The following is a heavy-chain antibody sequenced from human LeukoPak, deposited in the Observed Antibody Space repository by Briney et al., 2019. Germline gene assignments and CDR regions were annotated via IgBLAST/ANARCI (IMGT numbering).Heavy chain of an antibody. D-gene: IGHD2-8*02. CDR2: IDPPSGAP. CDR3: ARSGFSTGFYLDF. CDR1: GYTFTGQF. J-gene: IGHJ4*02. Sequence: ASVKVSCEASGYTFTGQFILWLRQAPGQGLEWMGWIDPPSGAPHYAQRFQDTVTMTRDRSIATAYLEVHRLKSDDTAVYYCARSGFSTGFYLDFWGQGTLIFVSS. V-gene: IGHV1-2*02.